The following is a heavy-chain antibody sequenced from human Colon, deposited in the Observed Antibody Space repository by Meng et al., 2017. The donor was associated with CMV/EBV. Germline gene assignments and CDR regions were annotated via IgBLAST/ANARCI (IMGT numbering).Heavy chain of an antibody. CDR1: DGFVRSGSFY. V-gene: IGHV4-61*01. J-gene: IGHJ6*02. CDR3: AREGAGKEWELLGGGEHGMDV. D-gene: IGHD1-26*01. CDR2: IYYSGST. Sequence: SETLSLTCTVSDGFVRSGSFYWSWIRQPPGKGLEWIGYIYYSGSTTYNPSLKSRVTISVDTSKNQFSLKLTSVTAADTAVYYCAREGAGKEWELLGGGEHGMDVWGRGTTVTVSS.